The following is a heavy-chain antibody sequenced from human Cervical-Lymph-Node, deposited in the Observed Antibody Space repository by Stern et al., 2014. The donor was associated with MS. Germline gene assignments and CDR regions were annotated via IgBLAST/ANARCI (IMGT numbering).Heavy chain of an antibody. J-gene: IGHJ4*02. CDR3: ARVSYGDYEVDY. CDR2: ISAYNGNT. CDR1: GYTFTSYG. D-gene: IGHD4-17*01. V-gene: IGHV1-18*04. Sequence: DQLVESGAEVKKPGASGKVSCKASGYTFTSYGISWVRQAPGQGLEGMGWISAYNGNTNYAQKLQGRVTMTTDTSTSTAYMERRSLRSDDTAVYYCARVSYGDYEVDYWGQGTLVTVSS.